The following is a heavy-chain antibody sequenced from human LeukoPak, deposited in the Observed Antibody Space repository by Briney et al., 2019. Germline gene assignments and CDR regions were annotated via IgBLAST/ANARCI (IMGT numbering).Heavy chain of an antibody. V-gene: IGHV3-72*01. J-gene: IGHJ4*02. CDR1: GFTFSDLL. Sequence: GGPLRLSCAASGFTFSDLLIDWVRQAPGKGLEWVGRTKNKAYSYTTEYAASVKGRFTISRDDSKNSLYLQMNSLKTEDTAVYYCASIRGVFGYWGQGTLVTVSS. CDR3: ASIRGVFGY. D-gene: IGHD3-10*01. CDR2: TKNKAYSYTT.